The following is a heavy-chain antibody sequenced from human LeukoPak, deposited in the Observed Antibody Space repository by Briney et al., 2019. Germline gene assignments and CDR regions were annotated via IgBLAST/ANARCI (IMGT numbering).Heavy chain of an antibody. D-gene: IGHD2-15*01. Sequence: GGSLRLSCAASGFTFSSYSMNWVRQAPGKGLEWVSSLSGSGSYIYYAASVKGRFTISRDNAKKPLYLQMNPLRAEDTALYYRVRDRGGYGLDYWGQGTLVTVSS. CDR1: GFTFSSYS. J-gene: IGHJ4*02. CDR2: LSGSGSYI. CDR3: VRDRGGYGLDY. V-gene: IGHV3-21*01.